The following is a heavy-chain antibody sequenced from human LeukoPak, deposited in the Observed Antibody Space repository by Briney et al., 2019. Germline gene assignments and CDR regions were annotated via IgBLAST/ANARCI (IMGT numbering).Heavy chain of an antibody. CDR2: IYTSGST. Sequence: SETLSLTCTVSGGSISSGSYYWSWIRQPAGKGLEWIGRIYTSGSTNYNPSLKSRVTISVDTSKNQFSLKLSSVTAADTAVYYCARDSYMDVWGKGTTVTISS. J-gene: IGHJ6*03. CDR3: ARDSYMDV. CDR1: GGSISSGSYY. V-gene: IGHV4-61*02.